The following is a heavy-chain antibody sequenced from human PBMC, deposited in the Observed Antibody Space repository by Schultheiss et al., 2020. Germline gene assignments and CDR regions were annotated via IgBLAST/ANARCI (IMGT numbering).Heavy chain of an antibody. D-gene: IGHD3-10*01. CDR3: ARDQGGESPVLLWFGEIASSPQYYYYYYGMDV. CDR2: IKQDGSEK. V-gene: IGHV3-7*01. Sequence: RGSLRLSCAASGFTFSSYLMSWVRQAPGKGLEWVANIKQDGSEKYYVDSVKGRFTISRDNAKNSLYLQMNSLRAEDTAVYYCARDQGGESPVLLWFGEIASSPQYYYYYYGMDVWGQGTTVTVSS. CDR1: GFTFSSYL. J-gene: IGHJ6*02.